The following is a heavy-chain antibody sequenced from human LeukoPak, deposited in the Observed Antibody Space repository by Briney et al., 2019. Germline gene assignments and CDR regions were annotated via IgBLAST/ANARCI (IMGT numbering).Heavy chain of an antibody. CDR2: ISASSGYI. CDR1: GFTFSSYT. Sequence: GGSLRLSCAASGFTFSSYTMDWVRQAPGKGLEWVSSISASSGYIYYADSVKGRFTISRDNAKNSLYLQMNSLRVYDTAVFYCARVAAMASLDAFDIWGQGTMVTVSS. V-gene: IGHV3-21*01. D-gene: IGHD5-18*01. J-gene: IGHJ3*02. CDR3: ARVAAMASLDAFDI.